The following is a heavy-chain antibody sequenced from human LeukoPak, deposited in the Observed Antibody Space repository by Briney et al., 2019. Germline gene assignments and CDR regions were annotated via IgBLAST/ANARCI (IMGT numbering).Heavy chain of an antibody. CDR1: GLTLSSYW. CDR3: ARDLAGPPQEAFDI. J-gene: IGHJ3*02. Sequence: PGGSLRLSCAASGLTLSSYWMSWVRQAPRKGLEWVANIKQDGSEKHYVDSVTGRFTISRDNTKNSLYLQMNSLRADDTAVYYCARDLAGPPQEAFDIWGQGTMVTVSS. V-gene: IGHV3-7*01. CDR2: IKQDGSEK.